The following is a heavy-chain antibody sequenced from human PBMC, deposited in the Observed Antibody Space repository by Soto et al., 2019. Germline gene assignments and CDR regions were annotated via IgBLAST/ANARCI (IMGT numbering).Heavy chain of an antibody. D-gene: IGHD4-4*01. Sequence: SVKVSCKASGGTFSSYAISWVRQAPGQGLEWMGGIIPIFGTANYAQKFQGRVTITADKSTSTAYMELSSLRAEDTAVYYCAKEKDYSTYYYYGMDVWGQGTTVTVSS. CDR1: GGTFSSYA. J-gene: IGHJ6*02. CDR3: AKEKDYSTYYYYGMDV. V-gene: IGHV1-69*06. CDR2: IIPIFGTA.